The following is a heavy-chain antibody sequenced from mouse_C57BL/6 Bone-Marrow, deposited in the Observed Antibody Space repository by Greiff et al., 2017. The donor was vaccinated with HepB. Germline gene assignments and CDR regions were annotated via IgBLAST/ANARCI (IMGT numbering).Heavy chain of an antibody. CDR2: IYPRSGNT. V-gene: IGHV1-81*01. CDR1: GYTFTSYG. D-gene: IGHD1-1*01. CDR3: ARYYGDV. Sequence: QVQLKQSGAELARPGASVKLSCKASGYTFTSYGISWVKQRTGQGLEWIGEIYPRSGNTYYNEKFKGKATLTADKSSSTAYMELRSLTSEDSAVYFCARYYGDVWGTGTTVTVSS. J-gene: IGHJ1*03.